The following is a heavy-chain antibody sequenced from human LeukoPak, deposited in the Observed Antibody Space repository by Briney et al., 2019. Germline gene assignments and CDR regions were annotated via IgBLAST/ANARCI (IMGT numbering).Heavy chain of an antibody. CDR2: INAGNGNT. D-gene: IGHD3-10*01. CDR1: GYTFTSYA. J-gene: IGHJ4*02. V-gene: IGHV1-3*01. Sequence: ASVKVSCKASGYTFTSYAMHWVRQAPGQRLEWMGWINAGNGNTKYSQKFQGRVTITRDTSASTAYMELSSLRSEDTAVYYCARGRGVWFGEPTGGFDYWGQGTLVTVSS. CDR3: ARGRGVWFGEPTGGFDY.